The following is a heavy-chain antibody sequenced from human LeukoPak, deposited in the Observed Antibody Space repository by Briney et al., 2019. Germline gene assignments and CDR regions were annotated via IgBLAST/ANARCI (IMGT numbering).Heavy chain of an antibody. V-gene: IGHV3-23*01. CDR3: AKGAGYSSGWYLWFDP. D-gene: IGHD6-19*01. CDR1: GFTFSSYA. J-gene: IGHJ5*02. CDR2: ISGSGGST. Sequence: GGSLRLSCAASGFTFSSYAMSWVRQAPGKGLEWVSAISGSGGSTYYADSVKGRVTISRDNSKNTLYLQMNSLRAEDTAVYYCAKGAGYSSGWYLWFDPWGQGTLVTVSS.